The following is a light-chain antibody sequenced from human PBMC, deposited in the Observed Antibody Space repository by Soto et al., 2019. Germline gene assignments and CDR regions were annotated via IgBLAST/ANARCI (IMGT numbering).Light chain of an antibody. Sequence: DTQMTQSPSTLSASLGDRFTITCRGSQSISKWLAWYQQKPGKAPKVLIYDASSLESGAPPRFSGSGSGTEFTLTISSLQPDDFATYYCQQHNGDSEWMFGQGTKVDIK. CDR3: QQHNGDSEWM. CDR1: QSISKW. CDR2: DAS. J-gene: IGKJ1*01. V-gene: IGKV1-5*01.